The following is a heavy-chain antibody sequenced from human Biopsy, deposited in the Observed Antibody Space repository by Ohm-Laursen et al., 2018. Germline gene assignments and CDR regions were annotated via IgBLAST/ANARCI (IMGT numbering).Heavy chain of an antibody. Sequence: SETLSLTCTVSGGSMTGSSYYWGWIRQPPGKGLELIGAVHYSGSPYYNPSLQSRVTLSVDTSKNLFSLRLSSVTAADTAVYYCTRRGMTTLTTRAFDIWGQGTMVTVSS. V-gene: IGHV4-39*01. D-gene: IGHD4-11*01. CDR1: GGSMTGSSYY. CDR3: TRRGMTTLTTRAFDI. CDR2: VHYSGSP. J-gene: IGHJ3*02.